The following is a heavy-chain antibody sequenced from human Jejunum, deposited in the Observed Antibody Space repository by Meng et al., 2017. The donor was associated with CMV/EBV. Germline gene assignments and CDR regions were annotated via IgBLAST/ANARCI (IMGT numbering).Heavy chain of an antibody. Sequence: QVQLVGSGGGVVQPGWCRRLSCAAFGFTFSSISMHWARQAPGQGLEWLAIISYDGTNKYYADSLKGRFTISRDNSKNTAFLQMNSLRPDDTGVYYCTSDYGGFDPWGQGTLVTVSS. J-gene: IGHJ5*02. D-gene: IGHD4/OR15-4a*01. V-gene: IGHV3-30-3*01. CDR2: ISYDGTNK. CDR1: GFTFSSIS. CDR3: TSDYGGFDP.